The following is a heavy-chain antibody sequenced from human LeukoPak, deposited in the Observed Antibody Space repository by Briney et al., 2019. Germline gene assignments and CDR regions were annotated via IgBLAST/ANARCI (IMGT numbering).Heavy chain of an antibody. CDR2: ISSSGDSL. Sequence: PGGSLRLSCAASGFTFSDYYMTWIRQAPGKGPEWISFISSSGDSLYYADSVEGRFTISRDNAKDSLYLLMTSLRAEDTAVYYCAREVVVLPDYYYYGLDVWGQGTTVTVSS. V-gene: IGHV3-11*01. J-gene: IGHJ6*02. CDR1: GFTFSDYY. CDR3: AREVVVLPDYYYYGLDV. D-gene: IGHD2-15*01.